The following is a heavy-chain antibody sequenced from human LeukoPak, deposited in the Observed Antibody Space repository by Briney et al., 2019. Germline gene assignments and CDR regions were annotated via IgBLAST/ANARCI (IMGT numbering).Heavy chain of an antibody. D-gene: IGHD4-23*01. V-gene: IGHV3-30*04. Sequence: PVRSLRLSCAASGLTFNNYAIHWVRQAPGKGLEWVAVISSDGSKKYYADSVKGRFTISRDNSKNTLYLQMNSLRTEDTAIYYCARGAHKRDDYGGFFDYWGQETLVTVSS. CDR3: ARGAHKRDDYGGFFDY. J-gene: IGHJ4*02. CDR1: GLTFNNYA. CDR2: ISSDGSKK.